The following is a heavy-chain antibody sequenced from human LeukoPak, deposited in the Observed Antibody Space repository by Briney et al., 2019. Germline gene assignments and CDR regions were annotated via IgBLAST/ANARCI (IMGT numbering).Heavy chain of an antibody. D-gene: IGHD5-18*01. J-gene: IGHJ6*03. Sequence: ASVKVSCKASGYTFTSYGITWVRQAPGQGLEWLGWISAYNGDTKYAQRLQGRVTMTTDTSTSTAYMELSSLRSEDTAVYYCARDPSGGGYTGLDYYYYYMDVWGKGTTVTVSS. V-gene: IGHV1-18*01. CDR1: GYTFTSYG. CDR3: ARDPSGGGYTGLDYYYYYMDV. CDR2: ISAYNGDT.